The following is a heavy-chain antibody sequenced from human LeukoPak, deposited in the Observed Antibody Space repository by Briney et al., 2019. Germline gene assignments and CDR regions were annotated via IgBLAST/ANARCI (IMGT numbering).Heavy chain of an antibody. CDR1: GGSISSGDYY. D-gene: IGHD6-6*01. J-gene: IGHJ5*02. CDR2: IYYSGST. Sequence: PSQTLSLTCTISGGSISSGDYYWSWIRQPPGKGLEWIGYIYYSGSTYYNPSLKSRVTISVDTSKNQFSLKLSSVTAADTAVYYCARAYSSSFGLNWFDPWGQGTLVTVSS. CDR3: ARAYSSSFGLNWFDP. V-gene: IGHV4-30-4*01.